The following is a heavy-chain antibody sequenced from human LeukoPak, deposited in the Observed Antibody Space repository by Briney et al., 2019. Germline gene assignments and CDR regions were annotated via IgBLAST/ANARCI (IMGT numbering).Heavy chain of an antibody. V-gene: IGHV3-23*01. D-gene: IGHD3-22*01. CDR1: GFTFSTYA. CDR2: ISGSGDKT. CDR3: AKSWNYYDSSGDDALDI. Sequence: PGGSLRLSCAASGFTFSTYAMTWVRQAPGKGLEWVSVISGSGDKTYYADSVKGRFTTSRDNFKNTLYLQMNSLRAEDTAVYYCAKSWNYYDSSGDDALDIWGQGTMVTVSS. J-gene: IGHJ3*02.